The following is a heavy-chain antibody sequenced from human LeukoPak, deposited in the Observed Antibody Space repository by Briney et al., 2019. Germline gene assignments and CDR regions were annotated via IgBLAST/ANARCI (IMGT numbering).Heavy chain of an antibody. D-gene: IGHD3-10*01. V-gene: IGHV2-5*01. CDR3: AHKGRGSGSYTM. Sequence: SGPTLVKPTQTLTLTCNFSGFSLSNTGVAVGWIRQSPGKALEWLAVAYWNNDRSYSPSLKSRLTITKDTSKNQVVLKMTNVDPVDTATYYCAHKGRGSGSYTMWGQGTLVTVSS. CDR2: AYWNNDR. CDR1: GFSLSNTGVA. J-gene: IGHJ4*02.